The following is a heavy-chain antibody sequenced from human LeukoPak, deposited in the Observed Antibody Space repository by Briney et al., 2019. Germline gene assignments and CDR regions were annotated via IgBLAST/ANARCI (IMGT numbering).Heavy chain of an antibody. CDR3: ARDPVGGSTIFDY. CDR2: TYYRSKWYY. J-gene: IGHJ4*02. D-gene: IGHD1-26*01. Sequence: SQTLSLTCAISGDSVSSNSAAWNWIRQSLSRGLEWLGRTYYRSKWYYDYAVAVKSRISINPDTSKNQFSLQLSSVTPEDTAVYYCARDPVGGSTIFDYWGQRTLVTVSS. CDR1: GDSVSSNSAA. V-gene: IGHV6-1*01.